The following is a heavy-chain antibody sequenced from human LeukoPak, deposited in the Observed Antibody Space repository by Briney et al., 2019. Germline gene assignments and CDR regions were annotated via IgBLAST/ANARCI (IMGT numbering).Heavy chain of an antibody. CDR1: GFTFGSYS. J-gene: IGHJ4*02. V-gene: IGHV3-21*01. Sequence: GGSLRLSCAASGFTFGSYSMNWVRQAPGKGLEWVSSISSSSSYIYYADSVKGRFTISRDNAKNSLYLQMNSLRAEDTAVYYCARGDSGWYEYYFDYWGQGTLVTVSS. CDR3: ARGDSGWYEYYFDY. CDR2: ISSSSSYI. D-gene: IGHD6-19*01.